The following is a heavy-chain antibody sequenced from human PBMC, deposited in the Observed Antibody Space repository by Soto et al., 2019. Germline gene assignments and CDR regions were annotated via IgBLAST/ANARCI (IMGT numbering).Heavy chain of an antibody. Sequence: PSETLSLTCTVSGGSISSYYWSWIRQPPGKGLEWVGYIYYTGSANYNPSLKSRVTVSVDTSKNQFSLILSSVTAADTAVYYCARITRSPNSGYFDYWGQGALVTVSS. CDR3: ARITRSPNSGYFDY. CDR1: GGSISSYY. J-gene: IGHJ4*02. CDR2: IYYTGSA. D-gene: IGHD7-27*01. V-gene: IGHV4-59*01.